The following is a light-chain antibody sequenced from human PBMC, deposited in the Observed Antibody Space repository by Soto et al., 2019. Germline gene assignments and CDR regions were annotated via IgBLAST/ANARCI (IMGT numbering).Light chain of an antibody. J-gene: IGKJ1*01. CDR3: QQYNDWPRT. V-gene: IGKV3-15*01. CDR2: DAS. Sequence: EIVLTQSPATLSLSPGERATLSCRASQSVSSYLAWYQQKPGQAPRLLIYDASNRATDIPVRFSGSGSGTEFTLTISSLQSEDFAVYYCQQYNDWPRTFGQGTKVDIK. CDR1: QSVSSY.